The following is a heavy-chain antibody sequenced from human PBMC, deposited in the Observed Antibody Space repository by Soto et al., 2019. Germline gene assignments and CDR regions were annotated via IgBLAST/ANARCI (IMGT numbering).Heavy chain of an antibody. D-gene: IGHD6-13*01. Sequence: SETLSLTCTVSGSSVSSTHYYCSWVRQPPGKGLEWIGEIYHGGSTNYNPTLNSRVTISVDKSKNQFSLKLTSVTAADTGVYYCVSSSWYSLDYWGQGTPVTVSA. J-gene: IGHJ4*02. CDR2: IYHGGST. V-gene: IGHV4-4*02. CDR1: GSSVSSTHY. CDR3: VSSSWYSLDY.